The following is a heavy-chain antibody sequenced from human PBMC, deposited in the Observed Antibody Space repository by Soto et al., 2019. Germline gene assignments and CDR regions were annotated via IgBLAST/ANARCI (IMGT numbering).Heavy chain of an antibody. Sequence: EVQLVESGGGLVKPGGSLRLSCAASGFTFSNAWMNWVRQAPGKGLEWVGRIKSKTDGGTTDYAAPVKGRFTISRDDSKNTLYLEMDRLKTEDTAVYYWSTDYCSGGSCYRTDYYYYYGMDVWGQGTTVTVSS. CDR1: GFTFSNAW. J-gene: IGHJ6*02. V-gene: IGHV3-15*07. CDR2: IKSKTDGGTT. CDR3: STDYCSGGSCYRTDYYYYYGMDV. D-gene: IGHD2-15*01.